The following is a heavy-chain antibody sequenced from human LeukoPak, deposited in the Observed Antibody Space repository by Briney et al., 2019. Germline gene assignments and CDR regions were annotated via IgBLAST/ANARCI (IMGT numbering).Heavy chain of an antibody. CDR2: INPNSGGT. CDR1: GYTFTGYY. Sequence: ASVKVSCKASGYTFTGYYMHWVRQAPGQGLEWMGWINPNSGGTNYAQKFQGRVTMTRDTSINTAYMELSRLRSDDTAVYYCAREFFGARAFQYWGQGILVTVSS. J-gene: IGHJ4*02. V-gene: IGHV1-2*02. D-gene: IGHD3-3*01. CDR3: AREFFGARAFQY.